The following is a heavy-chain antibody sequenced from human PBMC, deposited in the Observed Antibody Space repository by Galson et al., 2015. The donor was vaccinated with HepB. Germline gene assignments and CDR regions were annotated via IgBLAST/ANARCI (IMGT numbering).Heavy chain of an antibody. D-gene: IGHD3-22*01. V-gene: IGHV4-34*01. CDR3: ARYRDDNYDKFNDVSDI. J-gene: IGHJ3*02. CDR1: GGSLSGFY. Sequence: ETLSLTCAVYGGSLSGFYWTWIRQPPGKGLEWIGEINHSGSTNYNPSLKSRVTISVDTSKNQFSLKLTSVTAADTAVYYCARYRDDNYDKFNDVSDIWGQGTMVTVSS. CDR2: INHSGST.